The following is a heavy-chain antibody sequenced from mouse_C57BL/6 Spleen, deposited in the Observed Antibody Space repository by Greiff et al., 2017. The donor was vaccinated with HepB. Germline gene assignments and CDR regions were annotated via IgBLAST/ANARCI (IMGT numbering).Heavy chain of an antibody. CDR3: ARGSYSNYGR. Sequence: QVQLQQSGPELVKPGASVKISCKASGYAFSSSWMNWVKQRPGKGLEWIGRIYPGDGDTNYNGKFKGKATLTADKSSSTAYMQLSSLTSEDSAVYFCARGSYSNYGRWGQGTLVTVSA. CDR1: GYAFSSSW. D-gene: IGHD2-5*01. V-gene: IGHV1-82*01. CDR2: IYPGDGDT. J-gene: IGHJ3*01.